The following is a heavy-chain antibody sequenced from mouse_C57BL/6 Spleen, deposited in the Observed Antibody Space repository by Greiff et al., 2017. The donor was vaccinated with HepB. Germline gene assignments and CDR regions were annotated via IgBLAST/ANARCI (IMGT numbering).Heavy chain of an antibody. J-gene: IGHJ2*01. Sequence: VQLKESGAELVRPGASVKLSCTASGFNIKDDYMHWVKQRPEQGLEWIGWIDPENGDTEYASKFQGKATITADTSSNTAYLQLSSLTSEDTAVYYGTTWDYGSSYGYWGQGTTLTVSS. CDR3: TTWDYGSSYGY. V-gene: IGHV14-4*01. CDR1: GFNIKDDY. D-gene: IGHD1-1*01. CDR2: IDPENGDT.